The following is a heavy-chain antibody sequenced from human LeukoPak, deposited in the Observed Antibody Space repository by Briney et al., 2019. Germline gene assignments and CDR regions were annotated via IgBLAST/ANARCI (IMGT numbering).Heavy chain of an antibody. CDR1: GFTFSSYA. V-gene: IGHV3-21*01. J-gene: IGHJ4*02. CDR2: ISSSSSYI. CDR3: ARDGRGSYFDY. D-gene: IGHD1-26*01. Sequence: GSLRLSCAASGFTFSSYAMHWVRQAPGKGLEWVSSISSSSSYIYYADSVKGRFTISRDNAKNSLYLQMNSLRAEDTAVYYCARDGRGSYFDYWGQGTLVTVSS.